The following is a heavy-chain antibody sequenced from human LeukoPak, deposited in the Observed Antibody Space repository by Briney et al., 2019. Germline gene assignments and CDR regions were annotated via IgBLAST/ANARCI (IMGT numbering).Heavy chain of an antibody. J-gene: IGHJ4*02. V-gene: IGHV1-2*02. CDR1: GYTFTSYY. Sequence: ASVKVSCKASGYTFTSYYLHWVRQAPGQGLEWVGWINPNPNSGGTSYAQKFQGRVTMTRDTSTNTAYMELSGLRSDDTAVYFCARGSYGYDWGQGTLVTVSS. CDR2: INPNPNSGGT. D-gene: IGHD1-26*01. CDR3: ARGSYGYD.